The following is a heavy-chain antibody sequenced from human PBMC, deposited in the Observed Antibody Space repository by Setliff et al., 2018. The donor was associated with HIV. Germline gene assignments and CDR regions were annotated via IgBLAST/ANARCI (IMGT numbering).Heavy chain of an antibody. CDR3: ARDVEHMMDV. Sequence: ASVKVSCKPSGYTFTAYGLSWVRQAPGQGLEWMGWISTYSDETSYAQKLQGRVTMTNDTSTSTAYMELRRLRFDDTAVYYCARDVEHMMDVWGQGTTVTVSS. CDR2: ISTYSDET. CDR1: GYTFTAYG. J-gene: IGHJ6*02. V-gene: IGHV1-18*01.